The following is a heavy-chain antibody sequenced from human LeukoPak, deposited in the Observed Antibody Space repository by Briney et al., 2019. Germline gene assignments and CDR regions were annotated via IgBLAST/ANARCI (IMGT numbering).Heavy chain of an antibody. CDR1: GGSISSGGYS. CDR3: ARGEASGDFDY. D-gene: IGHD7-27*01. CDR2: IYHSGST. J-gene: IGHJ4*02. V-gene: IGHV4-30-2*01. Sequence: SQTLSLTCAVSGGSISSGGYSWSWIRQPPGKGLEWIGYIYHSGSTYYNPSLKSRVTISVDRSKNQFSLKLSSVTAADTAVYYCARGEASGDFDYWGQGTLVTVSS.